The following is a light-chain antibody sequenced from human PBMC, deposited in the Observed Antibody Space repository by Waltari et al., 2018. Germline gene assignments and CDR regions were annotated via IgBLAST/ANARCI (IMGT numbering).Light chain of an antibody. J-gene: IGKJ1*01. Sequence: AIRMTQSPSSLSASIGDRVTISCRASQGVSTYLAWYQQKPGKAPSLLIHAASTLQSGVPSRFSGSGTGTDFTLTITCLQSEDFPTYYCQQYHDYPWTFGQGTKVDI. V-gene: IGKV1-8*01. CDR2: AAS. CDR3: QQYHDYPWT. CDR1: QGVSTY.